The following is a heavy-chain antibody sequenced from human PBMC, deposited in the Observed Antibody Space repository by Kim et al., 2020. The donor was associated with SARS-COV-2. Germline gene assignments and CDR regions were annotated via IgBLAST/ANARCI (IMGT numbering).Heavy chain of an antibody. Sequence: NSNPSRKSRVTISVDTSKNQFSLKLSSVTAADTAVYYCARGDSEGRWFDPWGQGTLVTVSS. J-gene: IGHJ5*02. CDR3: ARGDSEGRWFDP. D-gene: IGHD2-15*01. V-gene: IGHV4-59*09.